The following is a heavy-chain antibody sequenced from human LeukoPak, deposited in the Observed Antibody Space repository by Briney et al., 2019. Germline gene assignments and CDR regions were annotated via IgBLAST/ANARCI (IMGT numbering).Heavy chain of an antibody. J-gene: IGHJ5*02. CDR3: ARDLTAASGNCFGP. D-gene: IGHD6-13*01. V-gene: IGHV3-74*01. CDR1: GFTFSSYW. Sequence: EGSLRLSFAASGFTFSSYWMHWGRQAPGKGLLWVSRINSDGSSTRYADSVKGRFTISRDNAKNTLYLQMNSLRAEDTAVYYCARDLTAASGNCFGPWGQGTLVTVSS. CDR2: INSDGSST.